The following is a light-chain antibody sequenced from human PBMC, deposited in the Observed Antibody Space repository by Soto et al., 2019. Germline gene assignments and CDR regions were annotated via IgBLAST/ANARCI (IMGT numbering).Light chain of an antibody. J-gene: IGKJ5*01. CDR1: QSVSTSQ. CDR2: GAS. V-gene: IGKV3-20*01. Sequence: EIVLTQSPGTLSLSPVERATLSCMASQSVSTSQLAWYQQKPGQAPRLLIFGASSRATGIPDRFRGSGSGTDFTLTISSLQPEDFATYYCQQHGQWPITFGQGTRLEIK. CDR3: QQHGQWPIT.